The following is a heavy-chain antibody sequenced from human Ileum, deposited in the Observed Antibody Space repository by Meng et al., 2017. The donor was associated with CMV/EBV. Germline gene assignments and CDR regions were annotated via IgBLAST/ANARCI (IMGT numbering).Heavy chain of an antibody. CDR3: ARHAFGMAKE. D-gene: IGHD3-10*01. Sequence: VQRWVPGEGVGRRGWSLGLTLSSAGFMFSDSDVPRVGQASGKGLGWVSGKFDGGDVSFYAVSVQGRFSTSRANSRNIVFMQRNSLIVDDAARYYCARHAFGMAKEWGQGALVTVSS. CDR1: GFMFSDSD. CDR2: KFDGGDVS. J-gene: IGHJ4*02. V-gene: IGHV3-23*01.